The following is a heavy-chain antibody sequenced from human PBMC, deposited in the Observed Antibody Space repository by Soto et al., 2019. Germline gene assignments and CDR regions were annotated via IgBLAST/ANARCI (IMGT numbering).Heavy chain of an antibody. CDR2: ISSSSITT. J-gene: IGHJ4*02. D-gene: IGHD3-16*01. CDR1: GFSFGDFY. Sequence: VQLMEAGGGLVRPGGSLRLSCAASGFSFGDFYMNWVRLAPGRGLEWVSFISSSSITTYYADSVRGRFTTSRDNAQKTLYLHMNSLRPDDTAVFYCARDVAMPTGFGLGYWGQGTLVTVSS. V-gene: IGHV3-11*04. CDR3: ARDVAMPTGFGLGY.